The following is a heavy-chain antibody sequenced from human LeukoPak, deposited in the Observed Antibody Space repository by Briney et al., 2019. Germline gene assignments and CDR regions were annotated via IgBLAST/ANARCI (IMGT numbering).Heavy chain of an antibody. D-gene: IGHD3-3*01. CDR3: ARGVTIFGRWFDP. CDR2: INHSGST. V-gene: IGHV4-34*01. CDR1: GGSISSYY. J-gene: IGHJ5*02. Sequence: SETLSLTCTVSGGSISSYYWSWIRQPPGKGLEWIGEINHSGSTNYNPSLKSRVTISVDTSKNQFSLKLSSVTAADTAVYYCARGVTIFGRWFDPWGQGTLVTVSS.